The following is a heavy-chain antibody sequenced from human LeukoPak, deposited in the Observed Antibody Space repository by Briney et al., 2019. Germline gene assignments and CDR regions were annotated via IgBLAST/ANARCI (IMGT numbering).Heavy chain of an antibody. CDR1: GFQFNTYW. CDR2: IKEDGSET. CDR3: ARDVGRFCTRGSCFSDA. Sequence: GGSLRLSCAGSGFQFNTYWISWIRQAPEKGLQWLGNIKEDGSETYYVGSLKGRLTISRDNAKNSSFLEMSSLGVEDTAVYYCARDVGRFCTRGSCFSDAWGQGTLVTVSS. J-gene: IGHJ5*02. V-gene: IGHV3-7*05. D-gene: IGHD2-15*01.